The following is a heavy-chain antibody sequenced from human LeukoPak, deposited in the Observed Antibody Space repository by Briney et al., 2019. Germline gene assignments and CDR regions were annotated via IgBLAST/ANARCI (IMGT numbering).Heavy chain of an antibody. J-gene: IGHJ6*02. D-gene: IGHD3-10*01. CDR1: GGSISSGDYY. CDR3: ARGHPSMVRGEGGGYGMDV. CDR2: IYYSGST. Sequence: SETLSLTCTVSGGSISSGDYYWSWIRQPPGKGLEWIGYIYYSGSTNYNPSLKSRVTISVDTSKNQFSLKLSSVTAADTAVYYCARGHPSMVRGEGGGYGMDVWGQGTTVTVSS. V-gene: IGHV4-61*08.